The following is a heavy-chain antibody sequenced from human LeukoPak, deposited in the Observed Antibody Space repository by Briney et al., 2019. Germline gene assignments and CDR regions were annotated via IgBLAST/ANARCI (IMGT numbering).Heavy chain of an antibody. CDR3: ARDRYYYDSGSYNWFDP. CDR1: GGSISSYF. CDR2: IHNRGST. Sequence: SETLSLTCTVSGGSISSYFWSWIRQPAGKGLEWIGRIHNRGSTNYTPSLKSRVTMSVDTSKNQFSLKLSSVTAADTAVYYCARDRYYYDSGSYNWFDPWGQGTLVTVSS. D-gene: IGHD3-10*01. V-gene: IGHV4-4*07. J-gene: IGHJ5*02.